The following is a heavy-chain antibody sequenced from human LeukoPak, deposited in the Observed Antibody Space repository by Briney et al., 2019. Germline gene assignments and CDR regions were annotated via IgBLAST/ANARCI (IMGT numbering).Heavy chain of an antibody. CDR1: GFTFSSYS. CDR2: ISSRSSYI. J-gene: IGHJ4*02. V-gene: IGHV3-21*01. D-gene: IGHD6-13*01. Sequence: AGGSLRLSCAASGFTFSSYSMNWVRQAPGKGLEWVSSISSRSSYIYYADSVKGRFTISRDNAKNSMYLQMNSLRAEDTAVYYCATDSGSTYDYWGQGTLVTVSS. CDR3: ATDSGSTYDY.